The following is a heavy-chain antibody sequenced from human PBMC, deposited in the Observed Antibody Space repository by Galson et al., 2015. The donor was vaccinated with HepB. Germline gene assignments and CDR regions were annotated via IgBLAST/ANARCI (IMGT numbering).Heavy chain of an antibody. D-gene: IGHD3-10*01. J-gene: IGHJ6*02. CDR2: ISWNSGYT. CDR1: GFTLDDYS. V-gene: IGHV3-9*01. CDR3: ARDGRWDGSGIYYGMDV. Sequence: SLRLSCAASGFTLDDYSMHWVRQAPGKGLEWVSGISWNSGYTGYADSAKGRFTISRDNAKNSLYLQMNSLRAEDTAVYYCARDGRWDGSGIYYGMDVWGQGTTVTVSS.